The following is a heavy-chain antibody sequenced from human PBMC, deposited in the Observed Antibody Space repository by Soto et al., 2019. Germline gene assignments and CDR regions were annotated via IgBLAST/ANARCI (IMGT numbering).Heavy chain of an antibody. CDR2: IHYSGST. V-gene: IGHV4-39*02. CDR3: AKDKLNIVLVPAATLAYYYYGMDV. CDR1: GGSISSTNYY. Sequence: SETLSLTCTVSGGSISSTNYYWGWIRQPPGKGLEWIGSIHYSGSTYYNPSLKSRVTISVDTSKNQFSLRLSSVTAADTAVYYCAKDKLNIVLVPAATLAYYYYGMDVWGQGTTVTVSS. J-gene: IGHJ6*02. D-gene: IGHD2-2*01.